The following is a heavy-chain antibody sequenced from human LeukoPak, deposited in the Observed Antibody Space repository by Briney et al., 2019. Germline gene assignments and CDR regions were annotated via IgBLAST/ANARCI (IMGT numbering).Heavy chain of an antibody. V-gene: IGHV3-23*01. CDR2: ISGSGGTT. J-gene: IGHJ4*02. Sequence: TGGSLRLSCAGSGFTFSSCAMSWVRQAPGKGLEWVSAISGSGGTTYYADSVKGRFTISRDNSKNTLYLQMNSLRAEDTAVYYCASLPSYYYSSGYLRGRFDYWGQGTLVTVSS. CDR3: ASLPSYYYSSGYLRGRFDY. D-gene: IGHD3-22*01. CDR1: GFTFSSCA.